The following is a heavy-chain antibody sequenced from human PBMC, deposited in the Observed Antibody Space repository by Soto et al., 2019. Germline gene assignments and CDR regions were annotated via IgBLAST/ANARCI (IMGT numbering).Heavy chain of an antibody. V-gene: IGHV1-69*12. CDR1: GGSFSSYA. Sequence: QVQLVQSGAEVKKPGSSVKVSCKASGGSFSSYAISWVRQAPGQGLEWMGGILPICGTANYAQKFQGRVTITADESTSTAYRELSSLISEDTAVYYGARTRGSYSQTVDYWGQGTQLTASS. J-gene: IGHJ4*02. CDR3: ARTRGSYSQTVDY. CDR2: ILPICGTA. D-gene: IGHD1-26*01.